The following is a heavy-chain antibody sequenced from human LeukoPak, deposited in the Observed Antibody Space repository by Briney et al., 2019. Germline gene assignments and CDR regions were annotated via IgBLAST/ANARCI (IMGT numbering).Heavy chain of an antibody. D-gene: IGHD5-12*01. Sequence: PGGSLRLSCAASGFTVTSNFMSWVRQAPGKGLEWVSVIHTGGSTNYAGSVKDRFTISRDSSKSTLYLQMNSLRVEDTAVYYCARGYSGSSQPFEYWGQGTLVTASS. CDR2: IHTGGST. V-gene: IGHV3-66*01. CDR1: GFTVTSNF. J-gene: IGHJ4*02. CDR3: ARGYSGSSQPFEY.